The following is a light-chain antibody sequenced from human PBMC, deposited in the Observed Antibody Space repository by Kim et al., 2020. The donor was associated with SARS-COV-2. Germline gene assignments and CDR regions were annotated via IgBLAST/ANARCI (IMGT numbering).Light chain of an antibody. CDR3: QSYDSSLSGYVV. V-gene: IGLV1-40*01. J-gene: IGLJ2*01. CDR2: GNS. Sequence: VTSSCTGSSSNIGAGYDVHWYKQLPGTAPKLLIYGNSNRPSGVPDRFSGSKSGTSASLAITGLQAEDEADYYCQSYDSSLSGYVVFGGGTQLTVL. CDR1: SSNIGAGYD.